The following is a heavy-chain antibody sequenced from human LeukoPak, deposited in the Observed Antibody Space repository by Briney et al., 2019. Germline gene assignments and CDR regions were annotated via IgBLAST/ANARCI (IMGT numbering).Heavy chain of an antibody. CDR1: GYTFTGYD. CDR3: ARERVGGDVEFDY. J-gene: IGHJ4*02. Sequence: AASVKVSCKASGYTFTGYDINWVRQATGQGLEWMGWMNPNSGNTGYAQKFQGRVTMTRNTSISTAYMELSSLRSEDTAVYYCARERVGGDVEFDYWGQGTLVTVSS. V-gene: IGHV1-8*01. CDR2: MNPNSGNT. D-gene: IGHD2-21*02.